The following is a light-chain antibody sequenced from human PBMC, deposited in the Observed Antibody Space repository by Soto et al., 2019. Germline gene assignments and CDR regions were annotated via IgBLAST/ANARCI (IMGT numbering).Light chain of an antibody. CDR3: QQYGSSPPT. CDR1: QSVSSSY. Sequence: EIVLTQSPGTLSLSPGERATLSCRASQSVSSSYLAWYQQKPGQAPRLLIYGASSRATGIPDRFSGSGSGTDCTLTISRLEAEDLAVYYWQQYGSSPPTFGQGTKVDIK. V-gene: IGKV3-20*01. J-gene: IGKJ1*01. CDR2: GAS.